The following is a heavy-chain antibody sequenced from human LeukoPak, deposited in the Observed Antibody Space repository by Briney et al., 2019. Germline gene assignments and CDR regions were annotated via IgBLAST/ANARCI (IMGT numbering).Heavy chain of an antibody. D-gene: IGHD4-17*01. Sequence: PSETLSLTCTVSGGSISSYYWSWIRQPPGKGLEWIGYIYYSGSTNYNPSLKSRVTISVDTSKNQFSLKLSSVTAADTAVYYCARVDYGDYSSWFDPWGQGTLVTVSS. J-gene: IGHJ5*02. CDR3: ARVDYGDYSSWFDP. V-gene: IGHV4-59*01. CDR1: GGSISSYY. CDR2: IYYSGST.